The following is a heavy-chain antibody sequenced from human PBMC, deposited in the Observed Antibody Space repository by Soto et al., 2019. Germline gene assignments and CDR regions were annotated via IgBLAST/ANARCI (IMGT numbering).Heavy chain of an antibody. D-gene: IGHD6-13*01. CDR1: GGSISSSSYY. CDR3: ARCPAAGQSLTPIDY. J-gene: IGHJ4*02. Sequence: QLQLQESGPGLVKPSETLSLTCTVSGGSISSSSYYWGWIRQPPGKGLEWIGSIYYSGSTYYNPSLKSRVTISVDTSTTPFPLTLSSVTAADTAVYYCARCPAAGQSLTPIDYWGQGTLVTVSS. V-gene: IGHV4-39*01. CDR2: IYYSGST.